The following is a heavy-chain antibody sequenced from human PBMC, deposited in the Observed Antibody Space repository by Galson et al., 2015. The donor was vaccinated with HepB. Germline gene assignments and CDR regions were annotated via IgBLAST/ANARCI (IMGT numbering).Heavy chain of an antibody. D-gene: IGHD2-15*01. Sequence: SVKVSCKASGYTFTDYYLHWVRQAPGQGLEWMGWINANSGGTNYAQKFQGWVTMTRDTSISTAYMELSRLRSDDTAVYYCARGYCTGGNCYNFDYWGQGTLVIVSS. CDR1: GYTFTDYY. V-gene: IGHV1-2*04. CDR2: INANSGGT. J-gene: IGHJ4*02. CDR3: ARGYCTGGNCYNFDY.